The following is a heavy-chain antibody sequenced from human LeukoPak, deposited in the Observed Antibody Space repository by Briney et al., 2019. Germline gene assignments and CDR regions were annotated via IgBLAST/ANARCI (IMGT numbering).Heavy chain of an antibody. D-gene: IGHD5-12*01. CDR2: IYYSGST. Sequence: SETLSLTCTVSGGSISSSSYYWGWIRQPPGKGLEWIGSIYYSGSTYYNPSLKSRVTISVDTSKNQFSLKLSSVTAEDTAVYYCATDSGYSGYWGQGTLVTVSS. V-gene: IGHV4-39*01. J-gene: IGHJ4*02. CDR1: GGSISSSSYY. CDR3: ATDSGYSGY.